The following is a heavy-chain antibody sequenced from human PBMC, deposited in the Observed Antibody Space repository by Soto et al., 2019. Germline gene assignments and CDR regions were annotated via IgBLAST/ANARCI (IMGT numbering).Heavy chain of an antibody. CDR2: IYSSGSA. Sequence: PSETLSLTCPVSRASIYTYSWTWIRQPAGKGLQLIGHIYSSGSANYSPSLKSRVSMSVDSSKNQISLKLSSVTAADTAVYYCARARRWLQLGYFDYWGQGTLVTVSS. J-gene: IGHJ4*02. V-gene: IGHV4-4*07. D-gene: IGHD5-12*01. CDR1: RASIYTYS. CDR3: ARARRWLQLGYFDY.